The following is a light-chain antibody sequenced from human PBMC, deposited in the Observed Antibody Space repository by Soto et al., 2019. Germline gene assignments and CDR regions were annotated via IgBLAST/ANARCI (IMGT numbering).Light chain of an antibody. J-gene: IGKJ3*01. CDR1: QSVSSY. CDR2: DAS. V-gene: IGKV3-11*01. CDR3: QQRSNWPLT. Sequence: EIVLTQSPATLSLSPGERATLSCRASQSVSSYLAWYQQKPGQAPRLLIYDASNSATGTPARFSGSGSGTDFTLTISSLEPEDFAVYYCQQRSNWPLTFGPGTKVDIK.